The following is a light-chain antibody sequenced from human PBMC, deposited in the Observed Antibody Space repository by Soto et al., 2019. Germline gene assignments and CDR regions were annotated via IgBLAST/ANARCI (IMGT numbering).Light chain of an antibody. CDR3: MQALQTPWT. J-gene: IGKJ1*01. Sequence: DIVMTQSPLSLPVTPGEPASISCRSSQSLLHSNGYSYLDWYLQKPGQSPQLLIYLGSNRASGVPDRFSGSGSGTDFTLKISRVEAEDVGLYYCMQALQTPWTFGQGTKVEIK. V-gene: IGKV2-28*01. CDR1: QSLLHSNGYSY. CDR2: LGS.